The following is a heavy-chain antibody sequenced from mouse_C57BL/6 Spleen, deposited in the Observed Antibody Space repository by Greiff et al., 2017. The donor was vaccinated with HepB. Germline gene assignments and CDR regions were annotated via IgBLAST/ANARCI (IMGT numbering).Heavy chain of an antibody. D-gene: IGHD2-2*01. CDR2: ISYDGSN. CDR3: ARYGYDLDY. CDR1: GYSITSGYY. V-gene: IGHV3-6*01. J-gene: IGHJ2*01. Sequence: EVKLQESGPGLVKPSQSLSLTCSVTGYSITSGYYWNWIRQFPGNKLEWMGYISYDGSNNYNPSLKNRISITRDTSKNQFFLKLNSVTTEDTATYYCARYGYDLDYWGQGTTLTVSS.